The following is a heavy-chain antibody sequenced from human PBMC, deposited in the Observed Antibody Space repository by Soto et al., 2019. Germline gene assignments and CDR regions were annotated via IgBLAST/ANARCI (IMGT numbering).Heavy chain of an antibody. CDR1: GFTFSSYG. J-gene: IGHJ6*02. CDR2: ISYDGSNK. CDR3: ARSKDFSYYYYGMDV. Sequence: LRLSCAASGFTFSSYGMHWVRQAPGKGLEWVAVISYDGSNKYYADSVKGRFTISRDNSKNTLYLQMNSLRAEDTAVYYCARSKDFSYYYYGMDVWGQGTTVTVSS. D-gene: IGHD3-3*01. V-gene: IGHV3-30*03.